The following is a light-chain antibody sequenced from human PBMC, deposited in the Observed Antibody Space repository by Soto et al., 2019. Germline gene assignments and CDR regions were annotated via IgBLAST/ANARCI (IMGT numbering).Light chain of an antibody. CDR2: AAS. J-gene: IGKJ5*01. V-gene: IGKV1-8*01. CDR1: QGISSY. Sequence: AIRMTQSPSSLSASTGDRVTITCRASQGISSYLAWYQQKPGKAPKLLIYAASTLQSGAPSRFSGSGSGTDFTLTISCLQSEDFATYYCQQYYSYPINFGQGTRLEIK. CDR3: QQYYSYPIN.